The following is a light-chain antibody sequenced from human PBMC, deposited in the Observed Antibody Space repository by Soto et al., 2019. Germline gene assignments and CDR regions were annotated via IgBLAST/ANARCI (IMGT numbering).Light chain of an antibody. J-gene: IGKJ5*01. CDR1: QSVISTY. CDR3: QQYSNWPPIT. V-gene: IGKV3-15*01. Sequence: EIVMTQSPATLSVSPGERATLSCRASQSVISTYLAWYQQKPGQAPRLLIYDTSTRATGIPARFSGSGSGTEFTLTISSLQSEDFAVYYCQQYSNWPPITFGQGTRLEIK. CDR2: DTS.